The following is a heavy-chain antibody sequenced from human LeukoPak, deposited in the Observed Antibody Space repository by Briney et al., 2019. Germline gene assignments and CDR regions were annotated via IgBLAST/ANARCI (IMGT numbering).Heavy chain of an antibody. Sequence: SETLSLTCAVYGGSFSGYYWSWIRQPPGKGLERIGEINHSGSTNYNPSLKSRVTISVDTSKNQFSLKLSSVTAADTAVYYCARVSGSKDYWGQGTLVTVSS. J-gene: IGHJ4*02. CDR3: ARVSGSKDY. D-gene: IGHD3-3*01. CDR1: GGSFSGYY. V-gene: IGHV4-34*01. CDR2: INHSGST.